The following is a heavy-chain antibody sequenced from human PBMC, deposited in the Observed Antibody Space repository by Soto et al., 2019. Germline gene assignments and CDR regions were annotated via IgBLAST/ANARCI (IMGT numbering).Heavy chain of an antibody. J-gene: IGHJ4*02. V-gene: IGHV1-46*01. D-gene: IGHD3-22*01. Sequence: QVQLVQSGAEVKKPGASVKVSCKASGYTFTSYYMHWVRQAPGLGLEWMGIINPSGGSTSYAQKFQGQVSGTRETSTSTVHMEPSSPRSGYTAVYYCARDVFYDSSGYHHDSWGQGTLVTVSS. CDR2: INPSGGST. CDR3: ARDVFYDSSGYHHDS. CDR1: GYTFTSYY.